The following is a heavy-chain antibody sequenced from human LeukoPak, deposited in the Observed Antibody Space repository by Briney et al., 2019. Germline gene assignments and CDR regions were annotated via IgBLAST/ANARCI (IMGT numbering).Heavy chain of an antibody. CDR1: GGTFSSYA. CDR2: IIPIFGTA. CDR3: ARDSSGYYYYFDY. D-gene: IGHD3-22*01. V-gene: IGHV1-69*13. Sequence: GASVKVSCKASGGTFSSYAISWVRQAPGQGLEWMGGIIPIFGTANYAQKFQGRVTITADESTSTAYMELSSLRSEDAAVYYCARDSSGYYYYFDYWGQGTLVTVSS. J-gene: IGHJ4*02.